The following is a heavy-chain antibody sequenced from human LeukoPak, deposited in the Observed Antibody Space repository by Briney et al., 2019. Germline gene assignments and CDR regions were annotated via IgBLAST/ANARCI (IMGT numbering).Heavy chain of an antibody. J-gene: IGHJ6*02. D-gene: IGHD5-18*01. CDR1: GYTFTSYG. CDR2: ISAYNGNT. V-gene: IGHV1-18*01. Sequence: GASVKVSCKASGYTFTSYGISWVRQAPGQGLEWMGWISAYNGNTIYAQKLQGRVTMTTDTSTSTAYMELRSLRSDDTAVYYCARDPWIQLWLPYYYYYGMDVWGQGTTVTVSS. CDR3: ARDPWIQLWLPYYYYYGMDV.